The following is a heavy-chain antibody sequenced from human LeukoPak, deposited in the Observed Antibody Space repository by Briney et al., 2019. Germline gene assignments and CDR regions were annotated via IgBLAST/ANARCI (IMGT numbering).Heavy chain of an antibody. J-gene: IGHJ5*02. CDR1: GGSISSGDYY. CDR3: ARGRYYGSRSWFDT. V-gene: IGHV4-30-4*01. D-gene: IGHD3-10*01. Sequence: TSETLSLTCTVSGGSISSGDYYWSWIRQPPGKGLEWIGYIYYSGSTYYNPSLKSRVTISVDTSKNQFSLKLSSVTAADTAVYYCARGRYYGSRSWFDTWGQGTLVTVSS. CDR2: IYYSGST.